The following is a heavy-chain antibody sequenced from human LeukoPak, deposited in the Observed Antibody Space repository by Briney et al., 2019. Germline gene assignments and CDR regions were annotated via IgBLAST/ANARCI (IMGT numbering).Heavy chain of an antibody. CDR1: GFTLSSYW. D-gene: IGHD6-19*01. J-gene: IGHJ5*02. CDR3: ARDPYSSGWYGNENYYWFDP. Sequence: GGSLRLSCAASGFTLSSYWMSWVRQAPGKGLEWVANIKRDGSEKYYVDSVKGRFTISRDNAKNSLYLQMNSLRAEDTAVYYCARDPYSSGWYGNENYYWFDPWGQGTLVTVSS. V-gene: IGHV3-7*01. CDR2: IKRDGSEK.